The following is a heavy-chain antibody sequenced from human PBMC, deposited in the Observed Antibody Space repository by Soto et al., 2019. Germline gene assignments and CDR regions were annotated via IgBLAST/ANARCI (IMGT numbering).Heavy chain of an antibody. J-gene: IGHJ3*02. CDR1: GFTFSSYD. V-gene: IGHV3-13*01. CDR3: ARRNGDYLGAFDI. D-gene: IGHD4-17*01. Sequence: EVQLVESGGGLVQPGGSLRLSCAASGFTFSSYDMHWVRQATGKGLEWVSAIGTAGDTYYPGSVKGRFTISRENAKNSLYLQMNSLRAGDTAVYYCARRNGDYLGAFDIWGQGKMVTVSS. CDR2: IGTAGDT.